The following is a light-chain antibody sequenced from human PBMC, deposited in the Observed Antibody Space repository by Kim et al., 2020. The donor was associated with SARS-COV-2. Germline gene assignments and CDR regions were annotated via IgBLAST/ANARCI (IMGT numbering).Light chain of an antibody. V-gene: IGKV3-11*01. CDR2: DAS. CDR3: QQRRNWPYT. Sequence: EIVLTQSPATLSLSPGERATLSCRASQDVRNYLAWYQQRPGQAPRLLIYDASNRATGIPARFSGSGSGTDFTLTVTSLEPEDFAVYYCQQRRNWPYTFGQGTKLEI. CDR1: QDVRNY. J-gene: IGKJ2*01.